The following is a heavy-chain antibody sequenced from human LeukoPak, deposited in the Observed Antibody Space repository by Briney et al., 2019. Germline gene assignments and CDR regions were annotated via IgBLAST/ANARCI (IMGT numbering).Heavy chain of an antibody. V-gene: IGHV1-69*04. CDR1: GGTFSSYA. J-gene: IGHJ5*02. D-gene: IGHD6-6*01. CDR2: IIRILGIA. CDR3: ARETYSSSTPRKNWFDP. Sequence: SVKLSCMASGGTFSSYAISWVRQAPGQGLEWVGRIIRILGIANYAQKFQGRVTITADNSTSTAYMELSSLRSEDTAVYYCARETYSSSTPRKNWFDPWGQGTLVTVSS.